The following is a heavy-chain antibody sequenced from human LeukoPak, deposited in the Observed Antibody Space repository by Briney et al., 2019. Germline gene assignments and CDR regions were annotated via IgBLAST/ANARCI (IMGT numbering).Heavy chain of an antibody. CDR1: GYTFTSNY. J-gene: IGHJ4*02. CDR2: ISPSGGST. CDR3: ARVGDYYGSGSYSPFDY. D-gene: IGHD3-10*01. Sequence: ASVKVSCKAFGYTFTSNYMHWVRQAPGQGLEWMGVISPSGGSTTYAQKFQGRVTITADESTSTAYMELSSLRSEDTAVYYCARVGDYYGSGSYSPFDYWGQGTLVTVSS. V-gene: IGHV1-46*01.